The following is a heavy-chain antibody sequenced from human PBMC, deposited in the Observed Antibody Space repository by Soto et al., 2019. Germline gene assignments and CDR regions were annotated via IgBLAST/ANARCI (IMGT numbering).Heavy chain of an antibody. J-gene: IGHJ6*03. V-gene: IGHV3-33*01. CDR3: AREATYRSDSGSGRTDSNYMDV. CDR1: GFTFSRHG. D-gene: IGHD3-10*01. CDR2: VWSDGSNQ. Sequence: QVQLVESGGGVVQPGGSLRVSCAASGFTFSRHGMHWVRQAPGKGLEWVAVVWSDGSNQHYADSVRGRFTISRDNSKNTLSLQMNSLRGEDTAVYYCAREATYRSDSGSGRTDSNYMDVWGKGTTVTVSS.